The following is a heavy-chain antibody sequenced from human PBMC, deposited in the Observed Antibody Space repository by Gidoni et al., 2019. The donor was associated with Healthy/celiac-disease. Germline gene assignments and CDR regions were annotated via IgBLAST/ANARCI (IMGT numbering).Heavy chain of an antibody. Sequence: FQGRVTMTRNTSISTAYMELSSLRSEDTAVYYCARGEWGDGVDYWGQGTLVTVSS. J-gene: IGHJ4*02. D-gene: IGHD3-10*01. V-gene: IGHV1-8*01. CDR3: ARGEWGDGVDY.